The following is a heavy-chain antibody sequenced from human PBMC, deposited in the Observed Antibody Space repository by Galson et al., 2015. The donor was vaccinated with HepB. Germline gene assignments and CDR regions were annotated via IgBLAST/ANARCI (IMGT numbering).Heavy chain of an antibody. CDR3: VKGGGYSAIRGRGGFDS. CDR1: GFTFNSYA. Sequence: PRLSCAASGFTFNSYAMHWVRQAPGKGLQWVAVITYDGTNKFYARSVKGRFTISRDNSGNTLFLHMNSLRPEDTALYYCVKGGGYSAIRGRGGFDSWGQGALVTVSS. CDR2: ITYDGTNK. D-gene: IGHD5-12*01. V-gene: IGHV3-30*04. J-gene: IGHJ4*02.